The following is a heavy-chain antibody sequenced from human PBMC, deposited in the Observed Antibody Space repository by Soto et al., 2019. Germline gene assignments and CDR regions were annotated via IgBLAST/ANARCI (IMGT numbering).Heavy chain of an antibody. Sequence: VASVKVSFKACGYPFTGYYMHWVRQAPGQGLEWIGWINPNSGGTNYAQKFQGRVTMTRDTSISTAYMELSRLRSDDTAVYYCARVIRYFDWLLPRGSYSYHYGMDVWGQGTPVTVSS. J-gene: IGHJ6*02. V-gene: IGHV1-2*02. CDR1: GYPFTGYY. D-gene: IGHD3-9*01. CDR2: INPNSGGT. CDR3: ARVIRYFDWLLPRGSYSYHYGMDV.